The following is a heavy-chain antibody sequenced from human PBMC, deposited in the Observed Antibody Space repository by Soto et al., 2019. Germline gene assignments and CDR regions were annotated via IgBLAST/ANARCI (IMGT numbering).Heavy chain of an antibody. Sequence: GESLKISCEGSGYRFTSYWIGWVRQMPGKGLEWMGIIYPGDSETRYSPSFQGLVTMSVDKSITTAYLQWSSLKASDTATYFCVRPEDYHGSGSETGGMDVWGQGTTVTVSS. CDR2: IYPGDSET. J-gene: IGHJ6*02. CDR3: VRPEDYHGSGSETGGMDV. D-gene: IGHD3-10*01. CDR1: GYRFTSYW. V-gene: IGHV5-51*01.